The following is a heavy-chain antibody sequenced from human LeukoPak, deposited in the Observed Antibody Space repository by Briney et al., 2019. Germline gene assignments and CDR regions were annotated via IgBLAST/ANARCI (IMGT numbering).Heavy chain of an antibody. D-gene: IGHD1-1*01. CDR2: IYYRGNT. V-gene: IGHV4-59*02. J-gene: IGHJ4*02. CDR1: GDSVSIYY. CDR3: ARAGNNWSFDY. Sequence: SETLSLTCTVSGDSVSIYYWSWIRQPPGKGLVWIGYIYYRGNTNYNPSLKSRVTMAVDTSKNQFSLKVSSVTAADTAVYYCARAGNNWSFDYWGQGTLVTVSS.